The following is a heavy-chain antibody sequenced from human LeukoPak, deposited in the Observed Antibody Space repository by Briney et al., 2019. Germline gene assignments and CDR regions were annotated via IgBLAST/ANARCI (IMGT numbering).Heavy chain of an antibody. CDR2: IYYSGST. Sequence: PSETLSLTCTVSGGSTSRYYWSWIRQPPGKGLEWIGFIYYSGSTNYNPSLKSRVTISVDTSKNQFSLRLSSVTAADTAVYYSARLASGSYGPLTPFDYWGQGTLVTVSS. V-gene: IGHV4-59*08. CDR3: ARLASGSYGPLTPFDY. J-gene: IGHJ4*02. CDR1: GGSTSRYY. D-gene: IGHD1-26*01.